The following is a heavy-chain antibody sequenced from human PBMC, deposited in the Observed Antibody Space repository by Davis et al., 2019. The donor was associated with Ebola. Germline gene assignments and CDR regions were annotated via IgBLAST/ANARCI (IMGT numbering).Heavy chain of an antibody. J-gene: IGHJ4*02. Sequence: GESLKISCAASGFTFSSYWMSWVRQAPGKGLEWVANIKQDGSEKYYADSVKGRFTISRDNSKNTLYLQMNSLRAEDTAVYYCARDRESYDFWSGYFDYWGQGTLVTVSS. V-gene: IGHV3-7*03. CDR1: GFTFSSYW. D-gene: IGHD3-3*01. CDR3: ARDRESYDFWSGYFDY. CDR2: IKQDGSEK.